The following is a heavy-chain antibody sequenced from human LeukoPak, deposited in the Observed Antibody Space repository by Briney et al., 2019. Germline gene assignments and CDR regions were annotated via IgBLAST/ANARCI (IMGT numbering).Heavy chain of an antibody. CDR1: GYTFTSYD. CDR3: ARSGHRRYYYASGPDY. J-gene: IGHJ4*02. V-gene: IGHV1-8*01. CDR2: MNPNSGNT. D-gene: IGHD3-10*01. Sequence: ASVKVSCKASGYTFTSYDINWVRQATGQGLEWMGWMNPNSGNTGYAQKFQGRVTMTRNTSISTAYMDLTSLRSDDTAVYYCARSGHRRYYYASGPDYWGQGTLVTVSS.